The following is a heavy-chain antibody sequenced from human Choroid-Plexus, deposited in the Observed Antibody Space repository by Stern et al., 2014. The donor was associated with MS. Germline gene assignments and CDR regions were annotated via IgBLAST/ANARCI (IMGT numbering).Heavy chain of an antibody. V-gene: IGHV3-30*18. CDR1: GFNFNYYA. J-gene: IGHJ4*02. CDR3: AKDRWGDGYPIFDY. CDR2: TSYVGSNQ. D-gene: IGHD5-24*01. Sequence: QVQLVESGGGVVQPGRPLSLSCAASGFNFNYYAMHWVRQAPGKGLEWAASTSYVGSNQNYADSVKGRFTISRDNSKNTLYLQMNSLRAADTAVYYCAKDRWGDGYPIFDYWGQGTVVTVSS.